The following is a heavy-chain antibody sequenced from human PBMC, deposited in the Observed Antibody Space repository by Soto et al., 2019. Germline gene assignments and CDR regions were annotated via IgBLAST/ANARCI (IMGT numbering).Heavy chain of an antibody. CDR3: ARDPLVTIFGVVTDRHYYYYGMDV. D-gene: IGHD3-3*01. J-gene: IGHJ6*02. V-gene: IGHV1-18*04. CDR2: ISAYNGNT. Sequence: ASVKVSCKASGYTFTSYGISWVRQAPGQGLEWMGWISAYNGNTNYAQKLQGRVTMTTDTSTSTAYMELRSLRSDDTAVYYCARDPLVTIFGVVTDRHYYYYGMDVWGQGTTVTVSS. CDR1: GYTFTSYG.